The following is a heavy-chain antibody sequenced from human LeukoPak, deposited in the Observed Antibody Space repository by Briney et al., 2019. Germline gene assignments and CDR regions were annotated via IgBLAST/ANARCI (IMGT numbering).Heavy chain of an antibody. V-gene: IGHV4-34*01. CDR2: INHSGST. J-gene: IGHJ4*02. D-gene: IGHD3-9*01. CDR1: GGSLSGFY. CDR3: ARGGDFDILTGYPGEFDY. Sequence: SETLSLTCAVYGGSLSGFYWGWIRQPPGQGLEWIGSINHSGSTYYNPSLKSRVTISVDTSKNLFSLRLSSVTAADTAVYYCARGGDFDILTGYPGEFDYWGQGTLVTVSS.